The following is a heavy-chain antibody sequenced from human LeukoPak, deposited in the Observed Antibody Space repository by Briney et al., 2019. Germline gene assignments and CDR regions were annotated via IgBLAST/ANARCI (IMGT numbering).Heavy chain of an antibody. CDR2: ISSSGSII. CDR3: ARTMWGFDY. J-gene: IGHJ4*02. D-gene: IGHD7-27*01. V-gene: IGHV3-48*03. Sequence: GGSLRLSCASSGFAFSDYEMNWVRQAPGKGLEWVSYISSSGSIIYYADSVKGRFTISRDNAKRSLFLQMNSLRVEDTAVYYCARTMWGFDYWGQGTLVTVSS. CDR1: GFAFSDYE.